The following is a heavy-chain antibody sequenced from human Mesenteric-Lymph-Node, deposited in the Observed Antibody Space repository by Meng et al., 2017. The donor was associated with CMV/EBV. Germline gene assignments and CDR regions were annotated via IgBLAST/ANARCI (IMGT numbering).Heavy chain of an antibody. CDR2: IRGNGGDT. CDR1: GFVFTNYA. Sequence: GGSLRLSCAASGFVFTNYAMAWVRQAPGGGLEWVSAIRGNGGDTYYADSVKGRFTISRDNSKNTFYLQVNSLRAEDTAVYYCARQDSYGMDVWGLGTTVTVSS. J-gene: IGHJ6*02. CDR3: ARQDSYGMDV. V-gene: IGHV3-23*01.